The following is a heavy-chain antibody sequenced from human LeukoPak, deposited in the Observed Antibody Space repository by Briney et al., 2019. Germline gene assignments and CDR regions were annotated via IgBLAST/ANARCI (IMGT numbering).Heavy chain of an antibody. Sequence: ASVKVSCKASGYTFTGYYMHWVRQAPGQGLEWMGWINPNSGGTNYAQKFQGWVTMTRDTSISTAYMELSRLRSDDTAVYCCARENYYDSSGYWDCWGQGTLVTVSS. J-gene: IGHJ4*02. D-gene: IGHD3-22*01. CDR1: GYTFTGYY. V-gene: IGHV1-2*04. CDR3: ARENYYDSSGYWDC. CDR2: INPNSGGT.